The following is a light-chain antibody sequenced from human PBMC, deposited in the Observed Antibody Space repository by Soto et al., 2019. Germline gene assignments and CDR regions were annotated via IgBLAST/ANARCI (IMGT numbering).Light chain of an antibody. CDR3: QQYNSYSGT. V-gene: IGKV1-5*01. J-gene: IGKJ1*01. CDR1: QSISSW. Sequence: EIPMTQSPSTLSASVGDRVTSTCRASQSISSWLASYQQKTGKAPKLLIYDASSLESGVPSRFSGSGSGTEFTLTISSLQPDDFATYYCQQYNSYSGTFGQGTKVDIK. CDR2: DAS.